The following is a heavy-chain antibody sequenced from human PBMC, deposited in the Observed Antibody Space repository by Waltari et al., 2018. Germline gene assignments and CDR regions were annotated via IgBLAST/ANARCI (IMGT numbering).Heavy chain of an antibody. D-gene: IGHD2-15*01. CDR1: GDSVTSPNW. V-gene: IGHV4-4*02. CDR3: ARDRGRGLYLDA. Sequence: QLQLQESGPGLVKPSGTLSLSCAVSGDSVTSPNWWSWVRQSPQRGLEWIGQVLSIGKTNYSPSFASRVTMSLDASNNQFSRKGTSATAADTAVYYCARDRGRGLYLDAWGPGTLVTVSP. J-gene: IGHJ5*02. CDR2: VLSIGKT.